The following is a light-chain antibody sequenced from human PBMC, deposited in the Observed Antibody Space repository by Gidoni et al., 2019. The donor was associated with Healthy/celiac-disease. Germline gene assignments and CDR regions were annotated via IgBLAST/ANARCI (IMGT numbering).Light chain of an antibody. CDR1: NIGSKS. Sequence: SYVLTQPPSVSVDPGKTARITCGGNNIGSKSVHWYQQKPGQAPVLVIYYDSDRPAGIPERFSGSNSVNTATLTISRVEAGDEADYYCQVWDSSSDHVVFGGGTKLTVL. J-gene: IGLJ2*01. CDR3: QVWDSSSDHVV. CDR2: YDS. V-gene: IGLV3-21*04.